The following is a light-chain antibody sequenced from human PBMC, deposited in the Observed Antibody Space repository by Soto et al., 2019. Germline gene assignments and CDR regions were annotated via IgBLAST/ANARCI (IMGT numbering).Light chain of an antibody. CDR2: DAS. V-gene: IGKV3-11*01. CDR1: QSVSSY. J-gene: IGKJ3*01. Sequence: EIVFTQSPATLSLSPGERATLFCRATQSVSSYLAWYQQKPGQAPRLLIYDASNRATGIPARFSGSGSATDFTITTSSPEPEDFAVYYCQQHSNWASITFGPGTKVDIK. CDR3: QQHSNWASIT.